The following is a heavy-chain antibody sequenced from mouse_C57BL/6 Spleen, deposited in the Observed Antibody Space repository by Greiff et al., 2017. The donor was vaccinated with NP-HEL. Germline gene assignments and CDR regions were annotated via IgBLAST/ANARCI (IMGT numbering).Heavy chain of an antibody. CDR2: INPSTGGT. V-gene: IGHV1-42*01. D-gene: IGHD2-4*01. CDR3: ARGGYYDYDDYYAMDY. CDR1: GYSFTGYY. J-gene: IGHJ4*01. Sequence: EVQLQQSGPELVKPGASVKISCKASGYSFTGYYMNWVKQSPEKSLEWIGEINPSTGGTTYNQKFKAKATLTVDKSSSTAYMQLKSLTSEDSAVYYCARGGYYDYDDYYAMDYWGQGTSVTVSS.